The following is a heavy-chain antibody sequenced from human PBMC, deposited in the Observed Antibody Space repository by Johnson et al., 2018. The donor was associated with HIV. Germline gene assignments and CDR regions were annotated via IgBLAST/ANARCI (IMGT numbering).Heavy chain of an antibody. Sequence: QVQLVESGGGVVQPGRSLRLSCAASGFTFSSYAMHWVRQAPGKGLAWVAVISSDGSNKYYTDSVKGRFTISRDNSKSTLHLQMNSLRTEYTAIDYCARGRIGTIVMDLRWGAFDIWGQGTLVTVSS. CDR2: ISSDGSNK. V-gene: IGHV3-30-3*01. CDR3: ARGRIGTIVMDLRWGAFDI. J-gene: IGHJ3*02. CDR1: GFTFSSYA. D-gene: IGHD3-22*01.